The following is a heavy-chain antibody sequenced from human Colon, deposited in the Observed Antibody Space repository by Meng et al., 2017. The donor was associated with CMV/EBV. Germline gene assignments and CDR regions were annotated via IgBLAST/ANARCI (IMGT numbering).Heavy chain of an antibody. CDR3: ARDDEFCSGGGCYYFDY. CDR2: IYYRGST. V-gene: IGHV4-39*07. CDR1: GGSMSSSSYY. Sequence: SETLSLTCTVSGGSMSSSSYYWGWIRQPPGKGLEWIGSIYYRGSTYYNPSLKSRVTISVDTSKNQFSLKLRSVTAADTAVYYCARDDEFCSGGGCYYFDYWGQGTLVTVSS. D-gene: IGHD2-15*01. J-gene: IGHJ4*02.